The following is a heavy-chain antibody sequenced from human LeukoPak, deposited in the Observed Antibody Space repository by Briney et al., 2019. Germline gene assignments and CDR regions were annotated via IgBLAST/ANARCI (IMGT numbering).Heavy chain of an antibody. CDR3: TRTIGYRPVAGLKEKWFDP. CDR1: GYTFTYYY. CDR2: INPLRGIT. J-gene: IGHJ5*02. V-gene: IGHV1-46*01. Sequence: ASVKVSCKASGYTFTYYYVHWVRQAPGLGLEWMGIINPLRGITIYAQKFQGRVTMTSDTSTNTVYMELSSLISEDTAVYYCTRTIGYRPVAGLKEKWFDPWGQETLVTVSS. D-gene: IGHD6-19*01.